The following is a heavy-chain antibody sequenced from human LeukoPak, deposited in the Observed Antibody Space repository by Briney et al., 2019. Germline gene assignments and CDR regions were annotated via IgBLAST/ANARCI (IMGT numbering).Heavy chain of an antibody. V-gene: IGHV1-18*01. CDR2: ISAYSGNT. J-gene: IGHJ4*02. CDR1: GYTFTSYG. Sequence: ASVKVSCKASGYTFTSYGISWVRQAPGQGLEWMGWISAYSGNTNYAQKLQGRVTMTTDTSTSTAYMELRSLRSDDTAVYYCARVQQQLVPLTYYYDSSGYEHFDYWGQGTLVTVSS. D-gene: IGHD3-22*01. CDR3: ARVQQQLVPLTYYYDSSGYEHFDY.